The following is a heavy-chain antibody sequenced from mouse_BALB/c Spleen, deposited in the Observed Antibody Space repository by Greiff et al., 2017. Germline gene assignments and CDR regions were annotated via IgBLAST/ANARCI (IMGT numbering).Heavy chain of an antibody. V-gene: IGHV1-66*01. D-gene: IGHD1-1*01. Sequence: QVHVKQSGPELVKPGASVKISCKASGYSFTSYYIHWVKQRPGQGLEWIGWIFPGSGNTKYNEKFKGKATLTADTSSSTAYMQLSSLTSEDSAVYFCARSILLLRQMDYWGQGTSVTVSS. J-gene: IGHJ4*01. CDR2: IFPGSGNT. CDR3: ARSILLLRQMDY. CDR1: GYSFTSYY.